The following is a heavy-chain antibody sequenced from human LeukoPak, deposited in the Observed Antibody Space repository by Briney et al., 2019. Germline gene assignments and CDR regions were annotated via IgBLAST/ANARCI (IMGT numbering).Heavy chain of an antibody. CDR1: GYSFTSYY. Sequence: ASVKVSCKASGYSFTSYYVHWVRQAPGQGLEWMGIINPGGGSTSYAQKFQGRVTMTRDTSTSIVYMDLSSLRSEDTAVYYCARRALYYYDSSGYYFDYWGQGTLVTVSS. CDR2: INPGGGST. CDR3: ARRALYYYDSSGYYFDY. D-gene: IGHD3-22*01. V-gene: IGHV1-46*01. J-gene: IGHJ4*02.